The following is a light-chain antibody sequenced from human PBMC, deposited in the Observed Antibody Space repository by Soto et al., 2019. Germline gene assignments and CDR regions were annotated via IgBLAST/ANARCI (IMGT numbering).Light chain of an antibody. CDR3: LHDYSYPRT. J-gene: IGKJ1*01. CDR2: AAS. Sequence: AIQMTQSPSSLSASVGDRVTMTCRASQGINNELAWYQQKPGKAPKLLIYAASNLHSGVPSRFSGSGSGTDFALTISSLQPEDFATYFCLHDYSYPRTFGQGTKVE. CDR1: QGINNE. V-gene: IGKV1-6*01.